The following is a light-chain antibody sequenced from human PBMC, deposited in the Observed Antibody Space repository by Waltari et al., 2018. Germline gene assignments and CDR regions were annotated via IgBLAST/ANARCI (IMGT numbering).Light chain of an antibody. CDR2: EVG. J-gene: IGLJ1*01. V-gene: IGLV2-14*01. Sequence: QSALTQPASVSGSPGQSITISCTGSSSDVGRYNYVSWYQEHPNKAPKPILYEVGSRPSGVSDRFSGSKSGNTASLTISGLQAEDEADYYCCAYTGRRILPYVFGTGTKVTVL. CDR1: SSDVGRYNY. CDR3: CAYTGRRILPYV.